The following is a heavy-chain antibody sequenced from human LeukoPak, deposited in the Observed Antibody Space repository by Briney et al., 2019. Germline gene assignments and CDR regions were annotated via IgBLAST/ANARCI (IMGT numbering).Heavy chain of an antibody. CDR3: ARLSVKEAFDI. Sequence: GGSLRLSCAASRFTFSDHAMNCVRQAPGKGLEWVSSISTRSNYIYYADSVKGRFTVSRDNAKNSLYLQMNSLRADDTAVYYCARLSVKEAFDIWGQGTMVIVSS. D-gene: IGHD5/OR15-5a*01. V-gene: IGHV3-21*01. CDR1: RFTFSDHA. CDR2: ISTRSNYI. J-gene: IGHJ3*02.